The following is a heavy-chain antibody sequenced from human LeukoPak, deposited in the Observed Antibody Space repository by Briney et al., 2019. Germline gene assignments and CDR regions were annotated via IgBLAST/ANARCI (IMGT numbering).Heavy chain of an antibody. CDR3: ARSITMVRGVKSFDY. CDR2: INPSGGST. V-gene: IGHV1-46*03. CDR1: GYTFTSYY. Sequence: GASVKVSCKASGYTFTSYYMHWVRQAPGQGLEWMGMINPSGGSTSYAQKFQGRVTMTRDTSTSTVYMELSSLRSEDTAVYYCARSITMVRGVKSFDYWGQGTLVTVSS. D-gene: IGHD3-10*01. J-gene: IGHJ4*02.